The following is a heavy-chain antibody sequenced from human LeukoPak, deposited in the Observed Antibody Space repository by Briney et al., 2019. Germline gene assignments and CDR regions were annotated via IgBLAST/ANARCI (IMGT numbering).Heavy chain of an antibody. V-gene: IGHV3-21*01. CDR1: GFTFNSHS. Sequence: GGSLRLSCAASGFTFNSHSMYSVRQAPGKGLEWVSSISSSSSHMFYADSVKGRFSISRDNAKNSLYLQMNSVRAEEPAVYYCVRDSGSSYGYYFLHWGQGTLVTVSS. CDR3: VRDSGSSYGYYFLH. CDR2: ISSSSSHM. D-gene: IGHD1-26*01. J-gene: IGHJ1*01.